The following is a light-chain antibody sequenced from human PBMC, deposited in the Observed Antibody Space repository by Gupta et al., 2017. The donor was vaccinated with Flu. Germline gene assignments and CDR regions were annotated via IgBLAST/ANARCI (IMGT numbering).Light chain of an antibody. CDR3: AARDDNLDGWV. CDR1: SSKIGSNY. Sequence: SSSKIGSNYLYWYQHVPGRAPTLRIYTDDQRPSGIPGRFSGSKSGTSGSLAISGLRSEDEADYFRAARDDNLDGWVFGGGTKLTVL. J-gene: IGLJ3*02. CDR2: TDD. V-gene: IGLV1-47*01.